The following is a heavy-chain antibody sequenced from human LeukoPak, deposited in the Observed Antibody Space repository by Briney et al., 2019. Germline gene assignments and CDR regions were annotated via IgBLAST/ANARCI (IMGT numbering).Heavy chain of an antibody. J-gene: IGHJ5*02. V-gene: IGHV4-31*03. CDR3: ARDSGAGGYNWFDP. D-gene: IGHD3-10*01. CDR2: IYYSGST. CDR1: GGSISRGDYY. Sequence: SETLSLTCTVSGGSISRGDYYWSWIRQHPGKGLEGIGYIYYSGSTYYNPSLKSRVTISVDTSKNQFSLKVTSVTAADTAVYYCARDSGAGGYNWFDPWGQGTLVTVSS.